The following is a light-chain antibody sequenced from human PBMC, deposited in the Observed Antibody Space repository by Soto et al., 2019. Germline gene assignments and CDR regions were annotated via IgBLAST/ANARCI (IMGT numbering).Light chain of an antibody. J-gene: IGKJ1*01. CDR2: GAS. CDR1: QSLRSSY. CDR3: QQYGSSFWT. Sequence: EIVLAQSPGTLSLSPGERVTLSCRASQSLRSSYLAWYQQKPGQAPRLLIYGASNRATGIPDRFSGSGSGTDFTLTISRLEPEDFAIYYCQQYGSSFWTFGRGTKVEIK. V-gene: IGKV3-20*01.